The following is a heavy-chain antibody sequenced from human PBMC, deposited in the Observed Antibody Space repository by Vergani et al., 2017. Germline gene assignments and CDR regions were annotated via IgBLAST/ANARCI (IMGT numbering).Heavy chain of an antibody. D-gene: IGHD2-15*01. Sequence: QVQLLQSGSEVKKPGASVKVSCRASGYTFTNYALNWVRQAPGQGLEWMGWINSNSGNPTYAQGFKGRFVFSLDSSVSTSYLQINSLQPEDTAVYYCVRTRSVSCTGGSCYSGWFDPWGQGTLVTVSS. J-gene: IGHJ5*02. CDR3: VRTRSVSCTGGSCYSGWFDP. CDR1: GYTFTNYA. V-gene: IGHV7-4-1*02. CDR2: INSNSGNP.